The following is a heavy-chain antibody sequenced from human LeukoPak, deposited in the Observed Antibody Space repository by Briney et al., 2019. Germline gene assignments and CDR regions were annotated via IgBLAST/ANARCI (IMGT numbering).Heavy chain of an antibody. Sequence: PSETLSLTCTVSGGSISSGGYSWSWIRQHPGKGLEWIGYIYYSGSTYYNPSLKSRVTISVDTSKNQFSLKLSSVTAADTAVYYCARGYLDIVVVPAAGGFDYWGQGTLVTVSS. CDR3: ARGYLDIVVVPAAGGFDY. D-gene: IGHD2-2*03. J-gene: IGHJ4*02. CDR1: GGSISSGGYS. V-gene: IGHV4-31*03. CDR2: IYYSGST.